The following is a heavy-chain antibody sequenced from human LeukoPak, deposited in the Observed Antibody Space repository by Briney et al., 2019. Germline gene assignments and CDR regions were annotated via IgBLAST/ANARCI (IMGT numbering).Heavy chain of an antibody. CDR2: SRKKADSYTT. CDR1: GFTFSDHY. V-gene: IGHV3-72*01. D-gene: IGHD2-15*01. CDR3: VRAPLHCSGGTCHSRFDY. Sequence: PGGSLRLSCAASGFTFSDHYMDWVRQTPGKGLEWVGRSRKKADSYTTEYAASVKGRFTISRDDSKNSLYLQMNSLKIEDTAVYYCVRAPLHCSGGTCHSRFDYWGQGTLVTVSS. J-gene: IGHJ4*02.